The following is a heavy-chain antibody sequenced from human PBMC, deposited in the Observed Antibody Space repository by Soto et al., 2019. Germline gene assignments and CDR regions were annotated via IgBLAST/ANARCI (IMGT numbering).Heavy chain of an antibody. Sequence: GGSLRLSCAASGFIFRSYAMYWVRQASGKGLEWVSVIDTIGDTYYAGSVEGRFTISRENAKNSLYLQMNSLRAGDTAVYYCARGGCSGGSCPADYWGQGTLVTVSS. D-gene: IGHD2-15*01. CDR1: GFIFRSYA. CDR3: ARGGCSGGSCPADY. V-gene: IGHV3-13*04. J-gene: IGHJ4*02. CDR2: IDTIGDT.